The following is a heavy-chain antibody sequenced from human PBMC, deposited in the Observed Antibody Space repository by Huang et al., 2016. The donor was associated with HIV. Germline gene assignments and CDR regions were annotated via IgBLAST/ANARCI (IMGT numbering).Heavy chain of an antibody. Sequence: QLQLQESGPGQVKPSETLSLTCTVSGDFISSTYYYWGWIRQSPGKGLEWVGSVYQRGSTNYNPSPTSRVTLSVDTSRNQFSLRLNSVTAADTAVYYCASQHIGAAATWFWGRGTQVAVSS. D-gene: IGHD6-13*01. CDR2: VYQRGST. V-gene: IGHV4-39*01. CDR3: ASQHIGAAATWF. J-gene: IGHJ4*02. CDR1: GDFISSTYYY.